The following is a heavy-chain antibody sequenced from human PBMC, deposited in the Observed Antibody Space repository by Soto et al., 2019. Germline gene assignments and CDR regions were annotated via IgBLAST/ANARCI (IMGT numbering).Heavy chain of an antibody. Sequence: SATLSLTCTVSGGSISSGDYYWSWIRQPPGKGLEWIAYIYYSGSTYYNPSLKGRGTMSVDTSKKQISLKLTSVTAADTAMYYCARDRGYRSGSFGSWGQGVLVTVSS. CDR1: GGSISSGDYY. J-gene: IGHJ5*02. D-gene: IGHD5-18*01. V-gene: IGHV4-30-4*01. CDR3: ARDRGYRSGSFGS. CDR2: IYYSGST.